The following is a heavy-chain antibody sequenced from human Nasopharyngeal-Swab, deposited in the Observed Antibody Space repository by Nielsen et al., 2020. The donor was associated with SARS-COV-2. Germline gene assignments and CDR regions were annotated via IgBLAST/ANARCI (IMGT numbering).Heavy chain of an antibody. CDR3: ARGSSSAWSGYFYGMDV. J-gene: IGHJ6*02. CDR2: TSIKARSYTT. V-gene: IGHV3-72*01. CDR1: GFIFSDHY. D-gene: IGHD6-13*01. Sequence: GEYLKISCAASGFIFSDHYMDWVRQAPGKGLEWVARTSIKARSYTTEYAASVKGRFTISRDDSKNSLYLQMSSLTSGDTAVYSWARGSSSAWSGYFYGMDVSGQGTTGTVSS.